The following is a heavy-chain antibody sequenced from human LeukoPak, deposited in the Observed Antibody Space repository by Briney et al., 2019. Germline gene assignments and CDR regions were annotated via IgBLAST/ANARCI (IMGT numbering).Heavy chain of an antibody. CDR1: GGSFSGYS. Sequence: SETLSLTCAVYGGSFSGYSWTWIRQPPGKGLEWLGEINHSGSTNYNPSLKSRVTISVDTAKNQFSLKLSSVTAADTAVYYCASLGETYHYERSGYYYSDYWGQGTLVTVSS. CDR2: INHSGST. D-gene: IGHD3-22*01. J-gene: IGHJ4*02. V-gene: IGHV4-34*01. CDR3: ASLGETYHYERSGYYYSDY.